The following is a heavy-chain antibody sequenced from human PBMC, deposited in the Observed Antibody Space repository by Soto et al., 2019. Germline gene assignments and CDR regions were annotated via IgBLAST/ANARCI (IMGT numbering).Heavy chain of an antibody. J-gene: IGHJ4*02. D-gene: IGHD6-13*01. CDR1: GGSFSGYY. CDR2: INHSGST. Sequence: SETLSLTCAVYGGSFSGYYWSWIRQPPGKGLEWIGEINHSGSTNYNPSLKSRVTISVDTSKNQFSLKLSSVTAADTAVYYCARGLAAAGSFDYWGQGTLVTVSS. CDR3: ARGLAAAGSFDY. V-gene: IGHV4-34*01.